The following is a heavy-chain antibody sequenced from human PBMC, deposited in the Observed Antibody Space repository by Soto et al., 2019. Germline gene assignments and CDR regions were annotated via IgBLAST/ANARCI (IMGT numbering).Heavy chain of an antibody. CDR1: GFTFSSYA. D-gene: IGHD2-15*01. J-gene: IGHJ4*02. CDR3: AKDRMVGYCSGGSCDPFDY. Sequence: PGGSLRLSCAASGFTFSSYAMSWVRQAPGKGLEWVSAISGSGGSTYYADSVKGRFTISRDNSKNTLYLQMNSLRAEDTAVYYCAKDRMVGYCSGGSCDPFDYWGQGTLVTVSS. CDR2: ISGSGGST. V-gene: IGHV3-23*01.